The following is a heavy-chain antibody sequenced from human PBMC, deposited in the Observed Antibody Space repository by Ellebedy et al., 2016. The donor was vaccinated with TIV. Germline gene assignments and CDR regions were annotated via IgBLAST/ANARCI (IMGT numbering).Heavy chain of an antibody. CDR1: GDSINNNDSY. Sequence: SETLSLXXTVSGDSINNNDSYCSWIRQPAGKGLEWIGRIYSSGNTNYNPSLRSRVTMSLDTSKNQISLKVSSVTAADTAVYYCATVGLGVAGSIDYWGQGTPVTVSS. V-gene: IGHV4-61*02. CDR3: ATVGLGVAGSIDY. J-gene: IGHJ4*02. CDR2: IYSSGNT. D-gene: IGHD6-19*01.